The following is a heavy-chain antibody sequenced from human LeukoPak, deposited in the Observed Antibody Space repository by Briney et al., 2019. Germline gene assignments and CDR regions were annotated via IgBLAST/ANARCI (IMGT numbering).Heavy chain of an antibody. Sequence: PGGSLRLSCAASGFTFSTSWMHWVRQTPGKGLVWVSRINDDGSTITYADYVKGRFTISRDNARNTLYLQMDSLRAEDTAVYYCTSLVGATSDSDYWGQGILVTVSS. J-gene: IGHJ4*02. D-gene: IGHD1-26*01. CDR2: INDDGSTI. CDR3: TSLVGATSDSDY. V-gene: IGHV3-74*01. CDR1: GFTFSTSW.